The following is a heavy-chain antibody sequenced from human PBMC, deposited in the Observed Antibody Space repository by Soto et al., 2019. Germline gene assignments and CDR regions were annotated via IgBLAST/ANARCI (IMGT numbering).Heavy chain of an antibody. CDR1: GFTFSSYS. J-gene: IGHJ6*02. V-gene: IGHV3-21*01. Sequence: PGGSLRLSCAASGFTFSSYSMNWVRQAPGKGLEWVSSISSSNSYIYYADSVKGRFTISRDNAKNSLYLQMNSLRAEDTAVYYCATGPLPRHYYYGMDVWGQGTTVTVSS. CDR2: ISSSNSYI. CDR3: ATGPLPRHYYYGMDV.